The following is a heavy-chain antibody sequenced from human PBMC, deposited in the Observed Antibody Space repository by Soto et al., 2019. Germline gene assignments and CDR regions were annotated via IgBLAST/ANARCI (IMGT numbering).Heavy chain of an antibody. V-gene: IGHV4-59*02. Sequence: PSETLSLTCTVSGDSVSNYFWSWIRQPPGKGLEWIGFIHYSGTTNYNPSLKSRVTISVDTPKNQFSLKLTSVNTADTAIYYCTRGGDPYKTGHWGQGTLVTVSS. CDR2: IHYSGTT. CDR3: TRGGDPYKTGH. D-gene: IGHD2-21*01. CDR1: GDSVSNYF. J-gene: IGHJ4*02.